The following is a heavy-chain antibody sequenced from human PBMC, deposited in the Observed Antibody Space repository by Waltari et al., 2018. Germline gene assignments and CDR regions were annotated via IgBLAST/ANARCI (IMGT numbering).Heavy chain of an antibody. CDR1: GGTFSSYT. Sequence: QVQLVQSGAEVKKPGSSVKVSCKASGGTFSSYTISWVRQAPGQGLAWMGRSRPILILANCGQKYQGRVTNSADKTTSTAYMELSSLRSEDTAVYYWARVSYDSVTGYPNDYYGMDVWGQGTTVIVSS. J-gene: IGHJ6*02. V-gene: IGHV1-69*02. D-gene: IGHD3-9*01. CDR2: SRPILILA. CDR3: ARVSYDSVTGYPNDYYGMDV.